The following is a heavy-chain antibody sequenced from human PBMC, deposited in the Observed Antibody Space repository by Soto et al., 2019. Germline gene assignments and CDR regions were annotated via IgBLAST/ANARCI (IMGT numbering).Heavy chain of an antibody. D-gene: IGHD2-2*02. CDR1: GGSISSYY. CDR2: IYYSGST. J-gene: IGHJ5*02. V-gene: IGHV4-59*01. Sequence: PSETLSLTCTVSGGSISSYYWSWIRQPPGKGLEWIGYIYYSGSTNYNPSLKSRVTISVDTSKNQFSLKLSSVTAADTAVYYCARVIPSWPHQPNWFDTWGQGTLVTVSS. CDR3: ARVIPSWPHQPNWFDT.